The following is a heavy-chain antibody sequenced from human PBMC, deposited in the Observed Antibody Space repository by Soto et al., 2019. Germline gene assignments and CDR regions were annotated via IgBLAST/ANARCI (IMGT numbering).Heavy chain of an antibody. D-gene: IGHD3-22*01. Sequence: GGSLRLSCVASGFTFSSYAMHWVRQAPGKGLEWVAVISYDGSNKYYADSVKGRFTISRDNSKNTLYLQMNSLRAEDTAVYYCASESPITMIPDYWGQGTLVTVSS. V-gene: IGHV3-30-3*01. CDR2: ISYDGSNK. CDR3: ASESPITMIPDY. J-gene: IGHJ4*02. CDR1: GFTFSSYA.